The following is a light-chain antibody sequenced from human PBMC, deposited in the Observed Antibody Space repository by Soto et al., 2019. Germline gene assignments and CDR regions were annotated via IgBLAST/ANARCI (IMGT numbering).Light chain of an antibody. Sequence: QSVLTQPPSVSAAPGQKVTISCSGSGSNIGNNFVSWYQQFPGTAPKLLIYDNNKRPSGIPDRFSGSKSGTSATLGITGLQTGDEADYYCGTWDNSLSDYVLGAGTKLT. CDR3: GTWDNSLSDYV. CDR1: GSNIGNNF. V-gene: IGLV1-51*01. J-gene: IGLJ1*01. CDR2: DNN.